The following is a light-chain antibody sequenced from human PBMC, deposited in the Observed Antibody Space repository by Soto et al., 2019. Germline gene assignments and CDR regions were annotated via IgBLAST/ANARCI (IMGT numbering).Light chain of an antibody. CDR1: RPVVRQY. CDR3: QQNGRSPT. J-gene: IGKJ3*01. V-gene: IGKV3-20*01. Sequence: EVVLTPSAGALSLPTGERVRLSCRASRPVVRQYIAWYHQKPGQAPRLLIHDAVSRATGIPDRFSGSDSASGTDFTLFISRLEPEDCGVFYCQQNGRSPTFGPGTKVDI. CDR2: DAV.